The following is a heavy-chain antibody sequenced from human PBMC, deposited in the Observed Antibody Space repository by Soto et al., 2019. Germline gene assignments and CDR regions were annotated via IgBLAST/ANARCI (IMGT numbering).Heavy chain of an antibody. Sequence: ASVKVSCKASGYTFTSYYMHWVRQAPGQGLEWMGIINPSGGSTSYAQKFQGRVTMTRDTSTSTVYMELSSLRSEDTAVYYCARYPTIAAAGSHLPGPWGQGTLVTVSS. CDR1: GYTFTSYY. CDR2: INPSGGST. V-gene: IGHV1-46*01. J-gene: IGHJ5*02. D-gene: IGHD6-13*01. CDR3: ARYPTIAAAGSHLPGP.